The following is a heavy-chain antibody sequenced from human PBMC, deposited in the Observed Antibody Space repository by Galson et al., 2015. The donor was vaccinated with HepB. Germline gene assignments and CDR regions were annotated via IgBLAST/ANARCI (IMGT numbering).Heavy chain of an antibody. Sequence: SLRLSCAASEFTSSSYWMNWFRQTPGKGLEWVANINPDGSEKYNGATLTRRFIISRNNDKQSLSLQMDRLRAADTAVYYCAGRISLVRGNIRRPDYYYGMDVWGQGTTVTVSS. D-gene: IGHD3-10*01. CDR2: INPDGSEK. CDR1: EFTSSSYW. J-gene: IGHJ6*02. V-gene: IGHV3-7*03. CDR3: AGRISLVRGNIRRPDYYYGMDV.